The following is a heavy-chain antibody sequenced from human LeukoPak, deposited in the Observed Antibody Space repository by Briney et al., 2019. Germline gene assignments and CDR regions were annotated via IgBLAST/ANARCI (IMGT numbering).Heavy chain of an antibody. V-gene: IGHV1-18*01. CDR1: GYTFTSYG. D-gene: IGHD7-27*01. CDR2: ISAYNGNT. CDR3: ARVLATLTTNWFDP. J-gene: IGHJ5*02. Sequence: ASVTVSYKASGYTFTSYGISWVRQAPGQGREWMGWISAYNGNTNYTQKLQGRVTMTTDTSTSTAYMELRSLRSDDTAVYYCARVLATLTTNWFDPWGQGTLVTVSS.